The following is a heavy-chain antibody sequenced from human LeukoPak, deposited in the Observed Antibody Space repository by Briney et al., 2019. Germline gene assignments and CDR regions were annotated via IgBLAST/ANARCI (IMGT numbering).Heavy chain of an antibody. Sequence: GGSLRLSCAASGFTFSSYWMNWVRQAPGKGLEWVASIKQDGSEHYYVDSVKGRFTISRDNAKNSLYLQMDSLRAEDTAVYYCAGPSEGISSSGWFDPWGQGTLVTVSS. CDR3: AGPSEGISSSGWFDP. CDR2: IKQDGSEH. J-gene: IGHJ5*02. V-gene: IGHV3-7*01. D-gene: IGHD6-6*01. CDR1: GFTFSSYW.